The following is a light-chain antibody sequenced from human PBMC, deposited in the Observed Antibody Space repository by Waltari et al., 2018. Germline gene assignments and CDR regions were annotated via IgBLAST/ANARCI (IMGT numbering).Light chain of an antibody. V-gene: IGLV3-27*01. CDR3: YSAADNNVI. CDR1: VLAKKF. J-gene: IGLJ2*01. CDR2: RDT. Sequence: SYELTQPSSVSVSPGQTARITCPGAVLAKKFARWFQQKPGQAPVLVIDRDTARRSGISERFSGSSSGTTVTLTISGAQVEDEADYYCYSAADNNVIFGGGTKLTVL.